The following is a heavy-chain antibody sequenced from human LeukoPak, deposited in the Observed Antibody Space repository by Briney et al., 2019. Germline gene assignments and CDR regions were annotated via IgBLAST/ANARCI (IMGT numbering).Heavy chain of an antibody. V-gene: IGHV3-23*01. CDR2: ISGSGVST. J-gene: IGHJ4*02. D-gene: IGHD1-14*01. CDR1: GFTFSSYA. CDR3: AKKSGNLYYFDY. Sequence: GGSLRLSCAASGFTFSSYAMSWVRRAPGKGLEWVSAISGSGVSTYYADSVKGRFTISRDDSQNTLALQMNSLRAEDTAVYYCAKKSGNLYYFDYWGQGTLVTVSS.